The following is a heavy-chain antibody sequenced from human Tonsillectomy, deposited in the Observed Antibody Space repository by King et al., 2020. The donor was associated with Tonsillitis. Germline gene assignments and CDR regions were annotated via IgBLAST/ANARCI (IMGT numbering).Heavy chain of an antibody. D-gene: IGHD3-22*01. CDR2: ISGSGRNT. CDR3: AKDRVDTMIIDDAFDI. CDR1: GFTFRSYA. J-gene: IGHJ3*02. Sequence: VQLVESGGGLVQPGGSLRLSCAASGFTFRSYAMSWVRQAPGKGLEWVSGISGSGRNTYYADSVKGRFTISRDNSQNKLYLQMNSLRGEDTAVYYCAKDRVDTMIIDDAFDIWGQGTMVTVSS. V-gene: IGHV3-23*04.